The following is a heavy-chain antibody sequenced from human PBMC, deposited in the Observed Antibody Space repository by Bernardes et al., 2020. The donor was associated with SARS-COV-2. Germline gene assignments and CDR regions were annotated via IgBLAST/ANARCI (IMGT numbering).Heavy chain of an antibody. Sequence: ASVKVSCKASGYTFTGYYMHWVRQAPGQGLEWMGWINPNSGGTNYAQKFQGRVTMTRDTSISTAYMELSRLRSDDTAVYYCASGLGSGSYYKGHWFDPWGQGTLVTVSS. D-gene: IGHD3-10*01. CDR3: ASGLGSGSYYKGHWFDP. J-gene: IGHJ5*02. V-gene: IGHV1-2*02. CDR1: GYTFTGYY. CDR2: INPNSGGT.